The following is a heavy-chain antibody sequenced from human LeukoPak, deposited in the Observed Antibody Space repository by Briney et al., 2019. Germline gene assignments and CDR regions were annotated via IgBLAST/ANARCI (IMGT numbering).Heavy chain of an antibody. CDR3: ARENYYDSSLGHAFDI. V-gene: IGHV3-66*01. Sequence: GGSLRLSCAAPGFTVSSNYMSWVRQAPAKGLEWVSVIYSGGSTYYADSVTGRFTISRDNSKNTLYLQMNSLRAEDTAVYYCARENYYDSSLGHAFDIWGQGTMVTVSS. CDR2: IYSGGST. J-gene: IGHJ3*02. CDR1: GFTVSSNY. D-gene: IGHD3-22*01.